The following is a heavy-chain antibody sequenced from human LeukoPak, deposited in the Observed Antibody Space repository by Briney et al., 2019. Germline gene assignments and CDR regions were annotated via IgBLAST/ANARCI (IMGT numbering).Heavy chain of an antibody. CDR1: GFTFSSYG. CDR2: ISYDGSNK. J-gene: IGHJ4*02. CDR3: AKAEDYDILTGYAFDY. D-gene: IGHD3-9*01. V-gene: IGHV3-30*18. Sequence: GGSPRLSCAASGFTFSSYGMHWVRQAPGKGLEWVAVISYDGSNKYYADSVKGRFTISRDNSKDTLYLQMNSLRAEDTAVYYCAKAEDYDILTGYAFDYWGQGTLVTVSS.